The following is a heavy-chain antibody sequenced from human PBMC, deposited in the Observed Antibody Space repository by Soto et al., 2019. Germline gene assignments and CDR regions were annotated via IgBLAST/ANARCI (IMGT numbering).Heavy chain of an antibody. CDR2: IYRTGST. D-gene: IGHD3-3*01. CDR3: ARQIGDDPFDI. CDR1: GGSISTYY. Sequence: PSETLSLTCTVSGGSISTYYWNWIRQSPGKGLEWIGYIYRTGSTHYNPSLNSRAAISLGTSRNQFPLQLKSVTAADTAVYFCARQIGDDPFDIWGQGTMVTVSS. V-gene: IGHV4-4*09. J-gene: IGHJ3*02.